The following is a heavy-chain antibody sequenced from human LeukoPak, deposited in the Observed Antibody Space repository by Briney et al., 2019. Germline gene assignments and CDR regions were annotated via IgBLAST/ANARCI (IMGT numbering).Heavy chain of an antibody. D-gene: IGHD3-3*02. J-gene: IGHJ4*01. Sequence: GGSLRLSCAASGFIVSNTYMTWVRQAPGKGLEWVSVIHNDGSTYYADSVKGRFTVSRDNSKNMLFLRMNRLRVEDTAVYFCASLARDYWGQGTLVSVSS. CDR2: IHNDGST. CDR1: GFIVSNTY. CDR3: ASLARDY. V-gene: IGHV3-53*01.